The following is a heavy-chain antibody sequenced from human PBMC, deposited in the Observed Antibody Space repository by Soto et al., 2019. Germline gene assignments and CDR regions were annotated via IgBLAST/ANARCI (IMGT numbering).Heavy chain of an antibody. V-gene: IGHV4-30-4*01. Sequence: QVLLQESGPGLVKSSQTLSLTCTVSGGSISSGDYSWSWVRQSPGKGLEWIGHIYNSGITYYNPCIKIVVVISIDTSRNQFSLRLNSLTAADRAVYFCARGVTVFGLVSRFWFDPWGQGTVVTVSS. CDR1: GGSISSGDYS. D-gene: IGHD3-3*01. CDR3: ARGVTVFGLVSRFWFDP. J-gene: IGHJ5*02. CDR2: IYNSGIT.